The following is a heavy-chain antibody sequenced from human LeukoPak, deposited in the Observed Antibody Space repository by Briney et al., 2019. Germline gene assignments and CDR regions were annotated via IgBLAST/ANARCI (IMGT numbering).Heavy chain of an antibody. D-gene: IGHD6-13*01. CDR1: GLTFSSYA. CDR2: ISSNGGST. V-gene: IGHV3-64*01. J-gene: IGHJ3*02. CDR3: ARAVGIAAAGTNASDI. Sequence: PGGSLRLSCAASGLTFSSYAMHWVRQAPGKGLEYVSAISSNGGSTYYANSVKGRFTISRDNSKNTLYLQMGSLRAEDMAVYYCARAVGIAAAGTNASDIWGQGTMVTVSS.